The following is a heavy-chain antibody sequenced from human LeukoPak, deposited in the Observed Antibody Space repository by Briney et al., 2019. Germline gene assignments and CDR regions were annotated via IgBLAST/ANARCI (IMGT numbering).Heavy chain of an antibody. V-gene: IGHV3-74*01. CDR1: GFTFSRYW. D-gene: IGHD3-16*02. Sequence: PGGSLRLSCAASGFTFSRYWMHWVRQAPGKGLVWVSRINTDGSSTSYADSVKGRFTIPRDNAKNTLYLQMNSLRVEDTAVYYCTRGYPIFDYWGQGTLVTVSS. J-gene: IGHJ4*02. CDR2: INTDGSST. CDR3: TRGYPIFDY.